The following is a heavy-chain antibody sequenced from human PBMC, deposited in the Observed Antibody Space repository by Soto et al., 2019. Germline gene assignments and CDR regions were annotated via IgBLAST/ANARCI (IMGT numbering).Heavy chain of an antibody. D-gene: IGHD2-15*01. CDR3: THSSRYSALDL. CDR2: IYWDDDK. V-gene: IGHV2-5*02. Sequence: QITLKESGPVLVKPTQTLTLTCTFSGFSLSSSGVSVGWIRQPPGKALEWLAHIYWDDDKRYSPSLKNRLIITKDTSKNQVILTMTDMDPVDTATFYCTHSSRYSALDLWGQGTMVAVYS. J-gene: IGHJ3*01. CDR1: GFSLSSSGVS.